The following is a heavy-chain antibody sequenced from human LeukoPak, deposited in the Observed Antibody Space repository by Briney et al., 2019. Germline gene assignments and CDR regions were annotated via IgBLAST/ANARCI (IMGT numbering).Heavy chain of an antibody. CDR2: IYHSGST. CDR1: GGSISSSNW. CDR3: AGGYSYGSTYYYMDV. D-gene: IGHD5-18*01. Sequence: SETLSLTCAVSGGSISSSNWWSWVRQPPGKGLEWIGEIYHSGSTNYNPSLKSRVTISVDTSKNQFSLKLSSVTAADTAVYYCAGGYSYGSTYYYMDVWGKGTTVTISS. V-gene: IGHV4-4*02. J-gene: IGHJ6*03.